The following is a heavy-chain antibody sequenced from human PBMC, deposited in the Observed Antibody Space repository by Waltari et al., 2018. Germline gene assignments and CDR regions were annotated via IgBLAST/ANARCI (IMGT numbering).Heavy chain of an antibody. CDR1: GGSISSSSYY. CDR3: ARHSYRGYGTRGYYYYMDV. V-gene: IGHV4-39*01. CDR2: FYYSGST. J-gene: IGHJ6*03. Sequence: QLQLQESGPGLVKPSETLSLTCTVSGGSISSSSYYWGWIRQPPGKGLEWIGSFYYSGSTYYNPRLKSRVTISVDTSKNQFSLKLSSVTAAYTAVYYCARHSYRGYGTRGYYYYMDVWGKGTTVTVSS. D-gene: IGHD5-12*01.